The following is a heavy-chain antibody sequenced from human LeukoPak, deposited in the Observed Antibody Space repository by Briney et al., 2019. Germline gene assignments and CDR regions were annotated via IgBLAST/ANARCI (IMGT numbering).Heavy chain of an antibody. CDR2: MNPNSGNT. V-gene: IGHV1-8*03. D-gene: IGHD4-23*01. J-gene: IGHJ5*02. Sequence: ASVKVSCKVSGYTLTELSMHWVRQATGQGLEWMGWMNPNSGNTGYAQKFQGRVTITRNTSISTAYMELSSLRSEDTAVYYCARSPTTVVTPPNWFDPWGQGTLVTVSS. CDR3: ARSPTTVVTPPNWFDP. CDR1: GYTLTELS.